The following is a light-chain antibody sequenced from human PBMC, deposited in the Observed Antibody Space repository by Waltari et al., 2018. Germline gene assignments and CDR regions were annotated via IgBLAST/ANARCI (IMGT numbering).Light chain of an antibody. V-gene: IGLV1-44*01. Sequence: QSVLTQPPSASGTPGQRVTISCSGSSSNIGSSYVNWYQQLPGTAPKPLIYNNNQRASGGPDRFSGSKYGTSAFLAISGLQSEDEADYYCAGWDGSLNGYVFGAATKVTVL. CDR2: NNN. J-gene: IGLJ1*01. CDR3: AGWDGSLNGYV. CDR1: SSNIGSSY.